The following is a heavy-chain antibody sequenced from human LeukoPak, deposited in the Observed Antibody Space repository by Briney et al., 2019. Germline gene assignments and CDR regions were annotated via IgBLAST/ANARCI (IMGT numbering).Heavy chain of an antibody. V-gene: IGHV4-59*08. CDR1: GGSISGDY. J-gene: IGHJ4*02. CDR3: ARGGVFSAVGFDY. D-gene: IGHD4-23*01. CDR2: IHSSGST. Sequence: SETLSLTCTVSGGSISGDYWSWIRQSPGKGLEWIAYIHSSGSTSYNPSLKGRVTISVDTSKNQFSLKLTSVTAADTAVYYCARGGVFSAVGFDYWGQGTLVTVSS.